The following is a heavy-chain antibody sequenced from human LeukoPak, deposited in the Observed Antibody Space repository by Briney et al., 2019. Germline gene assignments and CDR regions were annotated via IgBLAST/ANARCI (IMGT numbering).Heavy chain of an antibody. D-gene: IGHD3-22*01. CDR3: ARDGYYDSSGYYGFADY. J-gene: IGHJ4*02. V-gene: IGHV1-3*01. CDR1: GYTFTSYA. Sequence: ASVKVSCKASGYTFTSYAMHWVRQAPGQRLEWMGWINAGNGNTKYSQKFQGRVTITRDTSASTAYKELSSLRSEDTAVYYCARDGYYDSSGYYGFADYWGQGTLVTVSS. CDR2: INAGNGNT.